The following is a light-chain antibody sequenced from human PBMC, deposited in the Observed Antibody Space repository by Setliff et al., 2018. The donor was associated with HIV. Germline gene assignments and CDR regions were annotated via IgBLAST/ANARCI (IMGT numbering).Light chain of an antibody. V-gene: IGLV1-40*01. CDR3: QSYDTSLNIYV. CDR1: PSTIGPGHD. CDR2: GSR. J-gene: IGLJ1*01. Sequence: QSVLTQPPSVSGAPGQRVTIFCTGGPSTIGPGHDVHWYQQLPGTAPKLLVYGSRNRPSGVPDRFSGSKSGTSASLAITGLQAEDEADYYCQSYDTSLNIYVFGTGTKVTVL.